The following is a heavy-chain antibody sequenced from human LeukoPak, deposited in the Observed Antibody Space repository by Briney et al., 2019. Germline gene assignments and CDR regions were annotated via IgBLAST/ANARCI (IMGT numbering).Heavy chain of an antibody. CDR1: GFTFSTYA. Sequence: GGSLRLSCAASGFTFSTYAMSWVRQAPGKGLEWVSAISASGGNTYYADSVKGRFTISRDNSENTLYLQLNSLRAEDTAVYYCAKDQAVIIKYYFDYWGQGTLVTVSS. D-gene: IGHD3-3*01. V-gene: IGHV3-23*01. CDR2: ISASGGNT. CDR3: AKDQAVIIKYYFDY. J-gene: IGHJ4*02.